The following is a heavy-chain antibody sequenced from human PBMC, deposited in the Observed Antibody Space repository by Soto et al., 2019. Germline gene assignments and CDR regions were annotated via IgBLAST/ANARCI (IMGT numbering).Heavy chain of an antibody. CDR2: IYYSGST. CDR3: ASCPYHYVMAF. V-gene: IGHV4-59*01. D-gene: IGHD3-16*01. CDR1: GGYISSYY. Sequence: TLSLTCTVSGGYISSYYWSWIRQPPGKGLEWIGYIYYSGSTNYNPSLKSRVTISVDTSKNQFSLKLSSVTAADTAVYYCASCPYHYVMAFWGQGTTVTVSS. J-gene: IGHJ6*02.